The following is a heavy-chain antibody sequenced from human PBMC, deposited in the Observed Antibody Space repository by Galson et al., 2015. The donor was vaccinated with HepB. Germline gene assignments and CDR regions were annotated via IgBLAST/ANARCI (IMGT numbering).Heavy chain of an antibody. Sequence: ETLSLTCTVSGGSISGYYWSWIRQPPGKGLEWIGYIYYSGSTNYNPSLKSRVTISVDTSKNQFSLKLSSVTAADTAVYYCARARAGITRVYHMDVWGKGTSVTVSS. J-gene: IGHJ6*03. D-gene: IGHD1-7*01. CDR2: IYYSGST. CDR1: GGSISGYY. V-gene: IGHV4-59*01. CDR3: ARARAGITRVYHMDV.